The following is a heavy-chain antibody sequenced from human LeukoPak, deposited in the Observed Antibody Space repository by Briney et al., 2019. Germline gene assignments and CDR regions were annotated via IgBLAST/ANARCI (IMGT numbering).Heavy chain of an antibody. D-gene: IGHD6-13*01. V-gene: IGHV1-8*01. CDR3: ARGPVSTHGMDV. CDR2: RNPNSGRT. J-gene: IGHJ6*02. Sequence: ASVKVSCKVSGYTFTNYDINWVRQATGQGLEWMGWRNPNSGRTGFAQKFQGRLTMTADTSISTAYMELSSLTSDDTAVYYCARGPVSTHGMDVWGQGTTVTVSS. CDR1: GYTFTNYD.